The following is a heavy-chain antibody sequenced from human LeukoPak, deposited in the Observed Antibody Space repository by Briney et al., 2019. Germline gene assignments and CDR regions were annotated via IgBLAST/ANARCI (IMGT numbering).Heavy chain of an antibody. J-gene: IGHJ1*01. Sequence: PGRSLRLSCAASGFTFSSYAMHWVRQAPGKGLEWVSVIYSGGSTYYADSVKGRFTISRDNSKNTLYLQMNSLRAEDTAVYYCASCSSGWYGYFQHWGQGTLVTVSS. CDR1: GFTFSSYA. CDR3: ASCSSGWYGYFQH. V-gene: IGHV3-53*01. D-gene: IGHD6-19*01. CDR2: IYSGGST.